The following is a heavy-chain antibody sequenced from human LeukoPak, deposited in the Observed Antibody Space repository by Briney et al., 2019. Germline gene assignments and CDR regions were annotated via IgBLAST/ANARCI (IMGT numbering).Heavy chain of an antibody. CDR3: ASSSGALGFGELLLF. CDR2: INPSGGST. J-gene: IGHJ4*02. V-gene: IGHV1-46*01. D-gene: IGHD3-10*01. Sequence: ASVKVSCKASGYTFTSYYMHWVRQAPGQGLEWMGIINPSGGSTSYAQKFQGRVTMTRDMSTSTVYMELSSLRSEDTAVYYCASSSGALGFGELLLFWGQGTLVTVSS. CDR1: GYTFTSYY.